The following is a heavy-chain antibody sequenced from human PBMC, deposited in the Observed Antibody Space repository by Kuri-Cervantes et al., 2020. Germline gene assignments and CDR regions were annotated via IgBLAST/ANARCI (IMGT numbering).Heavy chain of an antibody. Sequence: GESLKISCEGSGFTFNKFALHWVRQPPGGGLEWVALIAFDGSNKFFAESVRGRFTISRDNAKSTIYLHMNSLRSEDSAVYFCARIKSSSTQYYYYYYMDVWGKGTTVTVSS. D-gene: IGHD6-6*01. CDR2: IAFDGSNK. J-gene: IGHJ6*03. CDR1: GFTFNKFA. V-gene: IGHV3-30*01. CDR3: ARIKSSSTQYYYYYYMDV.